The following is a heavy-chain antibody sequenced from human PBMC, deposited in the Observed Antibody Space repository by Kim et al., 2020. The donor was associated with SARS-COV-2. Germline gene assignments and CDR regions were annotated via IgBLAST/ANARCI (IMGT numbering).Heavy chain of an antibody. J-gene: IGHJ3*02. CDR3: ARVGGIWDAFDI. CDR2: IWYDGSNK. CDR1: GFTFSSYG. Sequence: GGSLRLSCAASGFTFSSYGMHWVRQAPGKGLEWVAVIWYDGSNKYYADSVKGRFTISRDNSKNTLYLQMNSLRAEDTAVYYCARVGGIWDAFDIWGQGTMVTVSS. V-gene: IGHV3-33*01.